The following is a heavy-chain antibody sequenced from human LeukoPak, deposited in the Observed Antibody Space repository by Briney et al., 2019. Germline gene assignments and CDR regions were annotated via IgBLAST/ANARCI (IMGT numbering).Heavy chain of an antibody. CDR1: GGSISSNC. V-gene: IGHV4-4*09. J-gene: IGHJ4*02. CDR2: IYASGTT. Sequence: SETLSLTCTVSGGSISSNCWSWMRQPPGRGLEWIGCIYASGTTNYNPSLKGRLTLSVDTSNNRFSLTVTSVTAADTAAYFCGGRGFWGQGPLVTVSS. CDR3: GGRGF. D-gene: IGHD3-10*01.